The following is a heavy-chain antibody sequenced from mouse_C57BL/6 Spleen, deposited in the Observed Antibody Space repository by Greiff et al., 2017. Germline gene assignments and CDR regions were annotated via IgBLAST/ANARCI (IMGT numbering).Heavy chain of an antibody. CDR3: ARMAGRGYFDY. J-gene: IGHJ2*01. Sequence: QFQLQQSGPELVRPGASVKISCKASGYAFSSSWMNWVKQRPGKGLEWIGRIYPGDGDTNYNGKFKGKATLTADKSSSTAYMQLSSLTSEDSAVYFCARMAGRGYFDYWGQGTTLTVSS. CDR2: IYPGDGDT. V-gene: IGHV1-82*01. CDR1: GYAFSSSW. D-gene: IGHD4-1*01.